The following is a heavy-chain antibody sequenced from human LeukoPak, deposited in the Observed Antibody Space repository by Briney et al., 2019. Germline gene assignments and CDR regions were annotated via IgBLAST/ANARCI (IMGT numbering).Heavy chain of an antibody. CDR2: VYSTGGTSGST. CDR1: GGSISSYY. CDR3: ARYRAFDI. J-gene: IGHJ3*02. Sequence: SETLSLTCTVSGGSISSYYWSWIRQPPGKGLEWIAYVYSTGGTSGSTDYNPSLKSRVTISVDTSNNQFSMKLTSVTAADTAVYYCARYRAFDIWGQGTMVTVSS. V-gene: IGHV4-59*01.